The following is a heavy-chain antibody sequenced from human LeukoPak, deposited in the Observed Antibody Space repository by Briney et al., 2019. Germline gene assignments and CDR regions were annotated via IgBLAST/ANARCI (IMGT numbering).Heavy chain of an antibody. D-gene: IGHD3-22*01. J-gene: IGHJ4*02. CDR2: IWYDGSNK. Sequence: PGGSLRLSCAASGFTFSSCGMHWVRQAPGKGLEWVAVIWYDGSNKYYADSVKGRFTISRDNSKNTLYLQMNSLRAEDTAVYYCAKPGYYYDSSGYYIDYWGQGTLVTVSS. CDR3: AKPGYYYDSSGYYIDY. CDR1: GFTFSSCG. V-gene: IGHV3-33*06.